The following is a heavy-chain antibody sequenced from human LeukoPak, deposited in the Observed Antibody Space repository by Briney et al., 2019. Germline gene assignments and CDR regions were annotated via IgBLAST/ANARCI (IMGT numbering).Heavy chain of an antibody. V-gene: IGHV1-2*06. CDR2: INPNSGGT. D-gene: IGHD5-24*01. CDR1: GYTFTGYY. CDR3: ARGGRWLQSGSFDY. J-gene: IGHJ4*02. Sequence: ASVKVSCKASGYTFTGYYMHWVRQAPGQGLEWMGRINPNSGGTNYAQKFLGRVTMTRDTSISTAYMELSRLRSDDTAVYYCARGGRWLQSGSFDYWGQGTLVTVSS.